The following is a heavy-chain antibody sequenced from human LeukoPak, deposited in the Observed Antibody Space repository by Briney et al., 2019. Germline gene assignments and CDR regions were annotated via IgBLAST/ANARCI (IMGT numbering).Heavy chain of an antibody. CDR2: ISSSSSTI. CDR3: ARGYGSGSYYSGIVYYYYYYMDV. Sequence: PGGSLRLSCAASGLTFSSYEMNWVRQAPGKGLEWVSYISSSSSTIYYADSVKGRFTISRDNAKNSLYLQMNSLRAEDTAVYYCARGYGSGSYYSGIVYYYYYYMDVWGKGTTVTVSS. J-gene: IGHJ6*03. CDR1: GLTFSSYE. D-gene: IGHD3-10*01. V-gene: IGHV3-48*03.